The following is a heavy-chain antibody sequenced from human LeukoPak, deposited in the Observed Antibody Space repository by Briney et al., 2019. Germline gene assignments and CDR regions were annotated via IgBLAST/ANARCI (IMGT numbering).Heavy chain of an antibody. D-gene: IGHD3-3*01. V-gene: IGHV4-59*01. CDR1: GASISSNS. CDR2: IYYGGNT. Sequence: SETLSLTCTASGASISSNSWSWIRQPPGKGLEWIGYIYYGGNTNYNPSLQSRVTISVDTSKNQFSLQLKSVTAADTALYYCARDFQGITTFGVAPPGGFDPWGQGTLVIVSS. J-gene: IGHJ5*02. CDR3: ARDFQGITTFGVAPPGGFDP.